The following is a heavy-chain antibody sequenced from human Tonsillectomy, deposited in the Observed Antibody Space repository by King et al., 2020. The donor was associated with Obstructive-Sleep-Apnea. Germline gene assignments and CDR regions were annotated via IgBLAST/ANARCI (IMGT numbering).Heavy chain of an antibody. CDR1: GGSISSSGYY. V-gene: IGHV4-39*07. Sequence: QLQESGPGLVKPSETLSLTCTVSGGSISSSGYYWGWIRQPPGRGLEGIGNIYHSGSTYYNPSLNSRVTILVDMSKNQFYLRLSSVTAADTAGYFCARTDSSGYVGQYYYYGMDVWGQGTTVTVSS. J-gene: IGHJ6*02. CDR3: ARTDSSGYVGQYYYYGMDV. CDR2: IYHSGST. D-gene: IGHD3-22*01.